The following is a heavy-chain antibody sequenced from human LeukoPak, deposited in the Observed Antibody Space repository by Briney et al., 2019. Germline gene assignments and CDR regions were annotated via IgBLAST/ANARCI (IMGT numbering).Heavy chain of an antibody. V-gene: IGHV3-11*05. J-gene: IGHJ4*02. Sequence: KSGGSLRLSCAGSGFTFSDYYMNWIRQAPGKGLEWVSYIGSTSIYTNYADSVKGRFTISRDNAKNSLYLQMNSLRAEDTAVYFCARDKEGGHINFDYWGQGTLVTVSS. D-gene: IGHD2-15*01. CDR2: IGSTSIYT. CDR3: ARDKEGGHINFDY. CDR1: GFTFSDYY.